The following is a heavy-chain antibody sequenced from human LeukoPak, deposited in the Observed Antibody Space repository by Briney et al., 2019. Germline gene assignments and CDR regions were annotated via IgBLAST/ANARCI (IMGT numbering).Heavy chain of an antibody. CDR3: AADSVANYYYGMDV. D-gene: IGHD2-15*01. CDR1: GFTFTSSA. CDR2: IVVVSGNT. J-gene: IGHJ6*02. Sequence: ASVKVSCKASGFTFTSSAMQWVRQARGQRLEWIGWIVVVSGNTNYAQKFQERVTITRDMSTSTAYMELSSLRSEDTAVYYCAADSVANYYYGMDVWGQGTTVTVSS. V-gene: IGHV1-58*02.